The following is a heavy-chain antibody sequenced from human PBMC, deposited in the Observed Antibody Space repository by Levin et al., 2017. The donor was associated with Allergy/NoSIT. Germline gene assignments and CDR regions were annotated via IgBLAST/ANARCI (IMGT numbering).Heavy chain of an antibody. CDR1: GGSISSSSKY. J-gene: IGHJ4*02. Sequence: PSQTLSLTCTVSGGSISSSSKYCGWVRQPPGKGLEWIASDYYSGSTYYNPSLKSRVTISVDTSKRQFSLRVNSVTAADPAVYYCATGDEGFDHWGQGTLVTVSS. CDR2: DYYSGST. V-gene: IGHV4-39*07. CDR3: ATGDEGFDH.